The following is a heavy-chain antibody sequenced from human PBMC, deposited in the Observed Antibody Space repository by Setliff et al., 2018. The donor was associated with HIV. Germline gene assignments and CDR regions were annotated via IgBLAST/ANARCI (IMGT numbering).Heavy chain of an antibody. CDR1: DFTFSTYC. Sequence: GGSLRLSCAASDFTFSTYCMNWVRQAPGKGLEWVSVLYSGGNRYYADSVRGRFTISRDTSKNTLFLQMNSLRPEDTAVYYCARVRLYNTALDYWGQGTLVTVSS. J-gene: IGHJ4*02. V-gene: IGHV3-66*02. CDR2: LYSGGNR. CDR3: ARVRLYNTALDY. D-gene: IGHD3-3*01.